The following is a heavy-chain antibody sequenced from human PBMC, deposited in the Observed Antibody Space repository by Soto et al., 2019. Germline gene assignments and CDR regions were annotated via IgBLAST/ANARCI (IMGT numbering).Heavy chain of an antibody. Sequence: QEQLVQSGAEVKKPGSSVKVSCKASGGTFSSHTFSWVRQAPGQGLEWMGRIIPALGTATYAQKFQGRVTITADESATTVSMELNSLRSEDTAVYYCARPDFGDYWYFDLWGRGTLVTVSS. CDR1: GGTFSSHT. J-gene: IGHJ2*01. D-gene: IGHD4-17*01. V-gene: IGHV1-69*08. CDR2: IIPALGTA. CDR3: ARPDFGDYWYFDL.